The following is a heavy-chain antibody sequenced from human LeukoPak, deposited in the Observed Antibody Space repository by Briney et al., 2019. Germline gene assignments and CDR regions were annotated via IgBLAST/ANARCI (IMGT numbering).Heavy chain of an antibody. CDR3: ARELDDYGGPFDY. Sequence: PSETLSLTCTVSGGSISSYYWSWIRQPPGKGLEWIGYIYYSGSTYYNPSLKSRVTISVDTSKNQFSLKLSSVTAADTAVYYCARELDDYGGPFDYWGQGILVTVSS. J-gene: IGHJ4*02. CDR2: IYYSGST. D-gene: IGHD4-23*01. V-gene: IGHV4-59*12. CDR1: GGSISSYY.